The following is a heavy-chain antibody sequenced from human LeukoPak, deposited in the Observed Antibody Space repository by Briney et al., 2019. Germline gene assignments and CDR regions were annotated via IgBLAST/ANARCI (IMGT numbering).Heavy chain of an antibody. D-gene: IGHD3-22*01. V-gene: IGHV4-34*01. J-gene: IGHJ3*02. CDR3: ARVGAPNYYDSSGYPMGCAIDI. CDR2: INHSGST. CDR1: GGSFSGYY. Sequence: SETLSLTCAVYGGSFSGYYWSWIRQPPGKGLEWIGEINHSGSTNYNPSLKSRVTISVDTSKNQFSLKLSSVTAADTAVYYCARVGAPNYYDSSGYPMGCAIDIWGQGTMVTVSS.